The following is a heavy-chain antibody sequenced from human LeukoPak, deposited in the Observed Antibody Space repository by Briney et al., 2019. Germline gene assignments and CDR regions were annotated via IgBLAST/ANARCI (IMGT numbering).Heavy chain of an antibody. D-gene: IGHD3-22*01. CDR1: GYTFTSYY. J-gene: IGHJ4*02. CDR2: INPSGGST. V-gene: IGHV1-46*01. Sequence: ASVKVSCKASGYTFTSYYMHWVRQAPGQGLEWIGIINPSGGSTSYAQKFQGRVTMTRDMSTSTVYMELSSLRSEDTAVYYCARESGSGYYLQNFDYWGQGTLVTVSS. CDR3: ARESGSGYYLQNFDY.